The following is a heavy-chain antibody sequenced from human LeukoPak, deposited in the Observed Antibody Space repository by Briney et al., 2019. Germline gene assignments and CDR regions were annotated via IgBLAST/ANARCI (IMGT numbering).Heavy chain of an antibody. Sequence: SVKLSFNASGYTFTGYYMHWVRQAPGQGLEWMGGVIPIFGTANYAQKFQGRVTITADESTSTAYMELSSLRSEDTAVYYCARSYYYYMDVWGKGTTVTISS. CDR2: VIPIFGTA. V-gene: IGHV1-69*13. J-gene: IGHJ6*03. CDR3: ARSYYYYMDV. CDR1: GYTFTGYY.